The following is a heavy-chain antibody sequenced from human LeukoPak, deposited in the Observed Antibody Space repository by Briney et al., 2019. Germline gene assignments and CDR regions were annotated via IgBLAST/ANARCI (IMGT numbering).Heavy chain of an antibody. CDR1: GFTFSSYG. CDR3: ARAQDIVVVPALFDP. V-gene: IGHV3-33*01. D-gene: IGHD2-2*01. CDR2: IWYDGSNK. Sequence: GSLRLSCAASGFTFSSYGMHWVRQAPGKGLEWVAVIWYDGSNKYYADSVKGRFTISRDNSKNTLYLQMNSLRAEDTAVYYCARAQDIVVVPALFDPWGQGTLVTVSS. J-gene: IGHJ5*02.